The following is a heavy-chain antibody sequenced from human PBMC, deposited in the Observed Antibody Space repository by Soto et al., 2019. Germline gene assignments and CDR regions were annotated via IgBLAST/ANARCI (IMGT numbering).Heavy chain of an antibody. CDR3: ARLWSSSSSVDY. CDR2: MNPNSGNT. D-gene: IGHD6-6*01. J-gene: IGHJ4*02. CDR1: GYTFTSYY. V-gene: IGHV1-8*01. Sequence: EASVKVSCKASGYTFTSYYINWVRQATGQGLEWMGWMNPNSGNTGYAQKFQGRVTMTRNTSISTAYMELSSLGSENTAVYYCARLWSSSSSVDYWGQGTLVTVSS.